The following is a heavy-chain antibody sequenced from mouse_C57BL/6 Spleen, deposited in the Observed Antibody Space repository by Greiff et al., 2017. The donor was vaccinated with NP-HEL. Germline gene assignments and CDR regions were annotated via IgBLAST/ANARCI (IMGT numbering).Heavy chain of an antibody. Sequence: QVQLQQPGAELVKPGASVKLSCKASGYTFTSYWMQWVKQRPGQGLEWIGEIDPSDFYTNYNQKFKGKATLTVDTSSSTAYMQLSSLTSEDSAVYYCARGATAYWYFDVWGTGTTVTVSS. V-gene: IGHV1-50*01. CDR1: GYTFTSYW. CDR2: IDPSDFYT. D-gene: IGHD1-2*01. CDR3: ARGATAYWYFDV. J-gene: IGHJ1*03.